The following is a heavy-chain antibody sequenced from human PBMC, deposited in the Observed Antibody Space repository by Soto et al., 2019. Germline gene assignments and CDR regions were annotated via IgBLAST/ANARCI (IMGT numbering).Heavy chain of an antibody. V-gene: IGHV1-8*01. Sequence: QVQLVQSGAEVKKPGASVKVSCKASGYTFTSYDINWVRQATGQGLEWMGWMNPNSGNTGYAQKFQGRVTMTRNTXRXTXXMELSSLRSEDTAVYYCARGGLYSSGWYIPLTPDYWGQGTLVTVSS. D-gene: IGHD6-19*01. CDR1: GYTFTSYD. J-gene: IGHJ4*02. CDR3: ARGGLYSSGWYIPLTPDY. CDR2: MNPNSGNT.